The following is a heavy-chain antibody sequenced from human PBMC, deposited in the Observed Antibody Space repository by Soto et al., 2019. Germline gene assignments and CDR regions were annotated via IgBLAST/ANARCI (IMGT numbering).Heavy chain of an antibody. J-gene: IGHJ4*02. D-gene: IGHD1-26*01. Sequence: PETLFLTCAVYGGSFSGYYWSWICQPPGKGLEWIGEINHSGSTNYNLSLKSRVTISVDTSKNQFSLKLSSVTPADTAVYYCASQVGATTNYWGQGTLVAVSS. CDR3: ASQVGATTNY. CDR1: GGSFSGYY. V-gene: IGHV4-34*01. CDR2: INHSGST.